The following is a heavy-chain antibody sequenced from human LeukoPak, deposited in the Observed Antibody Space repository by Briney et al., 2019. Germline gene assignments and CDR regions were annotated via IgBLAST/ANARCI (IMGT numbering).Heavy chain of an antibody. CDR2: ISAYNGNT. CDR3: AREEYRYYYGSGSYSIDY. J-gene: IGHJ4*02. V-gene: IGHV1-18*01. D-gene: IGHD3-10*01. CDR1: GYTFTSYG. Sequence: ASVKVSCKASGYTFTSYGISWVRQAPGQGLEWMGWISAYNGNTNYAQKLQGRVTMTTDTPTSTAYMELRSLRSDDTAVYYCAREEYRYYYGSGSYSIDYWGQGTLVTVSS.